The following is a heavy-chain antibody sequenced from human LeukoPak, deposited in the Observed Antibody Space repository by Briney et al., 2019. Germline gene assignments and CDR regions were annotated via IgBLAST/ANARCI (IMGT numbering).Heavy chain of an antibody. CDR1: GFTFTSYA. CDR2: ISGGGGRT. CDR3: AKGSSASCLNGMDV. D-gene: IGHD2-2*01. V-gene: IGHV3-23*01. J-gene: IGHJ6*02. Sequence: GGSLRLSCAASGFTFTSYAMSWVRQAPGKGLEWVSAISGGGGRTYYADSVKGRFTISRDNSKNTLSLQMNSPRAEDTAVYYCAKGSSASCLNGMDVWGQGTTVTVSS.